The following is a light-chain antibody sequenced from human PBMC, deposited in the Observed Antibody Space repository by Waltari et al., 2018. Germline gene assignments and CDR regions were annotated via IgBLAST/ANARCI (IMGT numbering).Light chain of an antibody. V-gene: IGLV3-21*02. CDR2: DDS. CDR3: QVWDTASDEYV. Sequence: SYVLTQPPSVSVAPGQTARITCGGNNIGRKSVHWYQQRSGQAPLLVVYDDSDRPSGIPERVSGSNSGNTATLTINSVEAGDEADYYCQVWDTASDEYVFGPGTKVTVL. J-gene: IGLJ1*01. CDR1: NIGRKS.